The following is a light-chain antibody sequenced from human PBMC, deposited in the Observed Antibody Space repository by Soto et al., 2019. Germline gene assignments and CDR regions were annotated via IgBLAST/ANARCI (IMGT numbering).Light chain of an antibody. V-gene: IGLV2-11*01. Sequence: QSALNQPRSVSGSPGQSVTISCTGTSSDVGTYNYVSWYQQYPGKAPKFIIYDVTKRPSGVPDRFSASKSGNTASLTISGLQAGDEADYYCCSYAGSYTYVFGTGTKLTVL. J-gene: IGLJ1*01. CDR2: DVT. CDR3: CSYAGSYTYV. CDR1: SSDVGTYNY.